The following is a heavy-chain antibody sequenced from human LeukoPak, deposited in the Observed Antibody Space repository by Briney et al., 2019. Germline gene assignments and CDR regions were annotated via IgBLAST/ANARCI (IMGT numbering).Heavy chain of an antibody. D-gene: IGHD3-10*01. V-gene: IGHV3-30-3*01. CDR2: ISYDGSNK. CDR3: ASQGGLLWFGELSGGMDV. J-gene: IGHJ6*02. Sequence: GGSLRLSCAASGFTFSSYAMNWVRQAPGKGLEWVAFISYDGSNKYYADSVKGRFTISRDNSKDTLYLQMNSLRAEDTAVYYCASQGGLLWFGELSGGMDVWGQGTTVTVSS. CDR1: GFTFSSYA.